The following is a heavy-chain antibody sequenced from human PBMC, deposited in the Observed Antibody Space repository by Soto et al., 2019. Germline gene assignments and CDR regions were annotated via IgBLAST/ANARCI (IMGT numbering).Heavy chain of an antibody. D-gene: IGHD2-2*02. CDR1: GFTFSSYA. V-gene: IGHV3-64*01. J-gene: IGHJ4*02. CDR2: ISSNGGST. CDR3: ARGPIVVVPAAIGFFDY. Sequence: EVQLVESGGGLVQPGGSLRLSCAASGFTFSSYAMHWVRQAPGKGLEYVSAISSNGGSTYYTNSVKGRFTISRDNSKNTLYLQMGSLRAEDMAVYYCARGPIVVVPAAIGFFDYWGQGTLVTVSS.